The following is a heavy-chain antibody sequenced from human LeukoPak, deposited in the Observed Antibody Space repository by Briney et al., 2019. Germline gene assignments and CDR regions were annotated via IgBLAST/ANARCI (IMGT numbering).Heavy chain of an antibody. J-gene: IGHJ4*02. D-gene: IGHD6-13*01. CDR3: AKDRVPYSSPTYYFDY. Sequence: GGSLRLSCAASGFTFSSYAMSWVRQAPGKGLEWVSAISGSGGSTYYADSVKGRFTISRDNSKNTLYLQMNSLRAEDTAIYYCAKDRVPYSSPTYYFDYWGQGTLVTVSS. CDR1: GFTFSSYA. V-gene: IGHV3-23*01. CDR2: ISGSGGST.